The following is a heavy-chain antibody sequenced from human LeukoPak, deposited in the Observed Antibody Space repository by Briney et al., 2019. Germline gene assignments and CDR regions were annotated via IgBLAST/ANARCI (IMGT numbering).Heavy chain of an antibody. V-gene: IGHV3-21*01. CDR2: ISSSSSYI. J-gene: IGHJ4*02. CDR1: GFTFSSYS. CDR3: ARAKPPRWTPFSDY. D-gene: IGHD2/OR15-2a*01. Sequence: GGSLRLSCAASGFTFSSYSMNWVRQAPGKGLEWVSSISSSSSYIYYADSVKGRFTISRDNAKNSLYLQMNSLRAEDTAAYYCARAKPPRWTPFSDYWGQGTLVTVSS.